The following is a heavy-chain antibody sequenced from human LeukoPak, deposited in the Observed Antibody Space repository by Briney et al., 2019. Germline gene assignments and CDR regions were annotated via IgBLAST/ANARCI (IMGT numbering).Heavy chain of an antibody. CDR3: AKGLFWFGELSYSMDV. CDR1: GFTFGTYA. V-gene: IGHV3-48*01. D-gene: IGHD3-10*01. J-gene: IGHJ6*02. CDR2: ISTGSSPI. Sequence: GGSLRLSCAASGFTFGTYAMNWVRQSPGKGLEWVSYISTGSSPIYYADSVKGRFTISRDNAKNSLYLQMHSLRAEDTAIYYCAKGLFWFGELSYSMDVWGQGTTVTVSS.